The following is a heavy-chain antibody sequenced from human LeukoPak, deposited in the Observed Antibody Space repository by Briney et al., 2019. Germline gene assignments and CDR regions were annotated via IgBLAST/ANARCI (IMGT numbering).Heavy chain of an antibody. CDR2: INHSGST. CDR1: VGSLSGYY. D-gene: IGHD2-2*01. J-gene: IGHJ4*01. Sequence: PEALSLTRAVYVGSLSGYYWSWIREPPGTRLECIGEINHSGSTNYNPSLKSRVTISVDTSKNQFYLKLSSVTAADTAVYYCARNIVVVPAAIVVAPFRFQGSYYYFDYWGQGTLVTVSS. V-gene: IGHV4-34*01. CDR3: ARNIVVVPAAIVVAPFRFQGSYYYFDY.